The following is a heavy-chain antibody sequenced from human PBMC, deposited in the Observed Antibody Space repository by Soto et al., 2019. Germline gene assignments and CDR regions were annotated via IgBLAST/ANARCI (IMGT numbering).Heavy chain of an antibody. V-gene: IGHV3-21*01. CDR3: ARDRFEYSSSSDFDY. Sequence: GGSLRLSCAASGFTFSRYSMYWVRQAPGKGLEWVSSISSSNGYIYYADSVKGRFAISRDNAKNSLYLQMNSLRAEDTAVYYCARDRFEYSSSSDFDYWGQGTLVTVSS. D-gene: IGHD6-6*01. J-gene: IGHJ4*02. CDR2: ISSSNGYI. CDR1: GFTFSRYS.